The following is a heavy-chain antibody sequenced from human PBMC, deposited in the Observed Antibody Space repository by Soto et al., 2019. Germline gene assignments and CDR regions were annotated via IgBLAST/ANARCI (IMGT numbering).Heavy chain of an antibody. V-gene: IGHV3-73*02. CDR1: GFSFSDSA. J-gene: IGHJ5*02. Sequence: EVQLVESGGGLVQPGGSLKLSCAASGFSFSDSAMQWVRQASGKGLEWVGRIGSKGQNYATTYAASVKGRFIISTDESKNTAHLQMNSRKTEDTAVYYCTKYSGTSSAPAALGQGTLVTVSS. CDR3: TKYSGTSSAPAA. D-gene: IGHD1-26*01. CDR2: IGSKGQNYAT.